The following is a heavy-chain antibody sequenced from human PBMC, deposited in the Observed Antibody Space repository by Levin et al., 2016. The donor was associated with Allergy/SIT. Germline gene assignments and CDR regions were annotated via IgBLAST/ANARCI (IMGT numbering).Heavy chain of an antibody. Sequence: GSLRLSCAVYGGSFSGYYWSWIRQPPGKGLEWIGEINHSGSTNYNPSLKSRVTISVDTSKNQFSLKLSSVTAADTAVYYCARVPPSSWYRGVGWFDPWGQGTLVTVSS. CDR1: GGSFSGYY. CDR3: ARVPPSSWYRGVGWFDP. D-gene: IGHD6-13*01. CDR2: INHSGST. J-gene: IGHJ5*02. V-gene: IGHV4-34*01.